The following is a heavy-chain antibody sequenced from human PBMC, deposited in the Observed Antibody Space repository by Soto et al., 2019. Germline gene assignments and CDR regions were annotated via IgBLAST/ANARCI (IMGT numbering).Heavy chain of an antibody. V-gene: IGHV3-23*01. J-gene: IGHJ6*02. CDR1: GFTFPNYA. Sequence: VGSLRLSCAASGFTFPNYAMSWVRQAPGKGLEGVSVISGAGGTTYDADSMKGRITISRDNSKNTLYLHMNSLRADDTAVYYCARVGAAAAASFQFYYGMDVWGQGTTVTVSS. CDR3: ARVGAAAAASFQFYYGMDV. D-gene: IGHD6-13*01. CDR2: ISGAGGTT.